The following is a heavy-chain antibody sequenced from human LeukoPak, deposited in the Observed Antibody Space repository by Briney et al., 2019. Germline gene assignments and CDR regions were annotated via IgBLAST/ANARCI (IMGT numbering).Heavy chain of an antibody. V-gene: IGHV3-21*01. CDR1: GFTFSSYS. D-gene: IGHD2-21*01. CDR3: ARYTTGDNWFDP. Sequence: GGSLRLSCAASGFTFSSYSMNWLRQAPGKGLEWVSSITSSSTFINYADSVKGRFTISRDNAKTSVFLQMNSLRVEDTAVYYCARYTTGDNWFDPWGQGTLVTVSS. J-gene: IGHJ5*02. CDR2: ITSSSTFI.